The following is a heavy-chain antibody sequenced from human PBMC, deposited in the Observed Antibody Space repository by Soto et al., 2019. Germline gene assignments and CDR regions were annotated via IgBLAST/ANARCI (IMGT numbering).Heavy chain of an antibody. CDR1: GGSISSYY. Sequence: PSETLSLTCTVSGGSISSYYWSWIRQPPGKGLEWIGYMYNTGSTIYNPSLKSRVTISVDTSNNQFSLQLNSVTPDDTAVYYCARLIGNSWLDSWGQGTLVTVSS. CDR2: MYNTGST. J-gene: IGHJ5*01. CDR3: ARLIGNSWLDS. V-gene: IGHV4-59*08.